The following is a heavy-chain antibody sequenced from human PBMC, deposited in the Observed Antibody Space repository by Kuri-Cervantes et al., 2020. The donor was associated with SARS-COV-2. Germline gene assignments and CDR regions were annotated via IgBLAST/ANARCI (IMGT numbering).Heavy chain of an antibody. CDR3: ARGVPYYFDGTVSLRYYLDY. J-gene: IGHJ4*02. V-gene: IGHV3-20*01. D-gene: IGHD3-22*01. Sequence: GESLKISCAASGFTFADYGMSWVRQAPGKGLEWVSAINWNGGSTGYADSVKGRFTISRDNAKNSLYLQMNSLRAEDTALYHCARGVPYYFDGTVSLRYYLDYWGQGTLVTVSS. CDR2: INWNGGST. CDR1: GFTFADYG.